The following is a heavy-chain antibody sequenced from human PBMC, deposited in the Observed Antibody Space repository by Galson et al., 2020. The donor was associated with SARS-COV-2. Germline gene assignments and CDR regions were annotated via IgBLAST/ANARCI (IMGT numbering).Heavy chain of an antibody. CDR3: AKGDWLPSQYYFDY. V-gene: IGHV3-30*18. CDR2: ISYDGSNK. J-gene: IGHJ4*02. CDR1: GFTFSSYG. Sequence: GGSLRLSCAASGFTFSSYGMHWVRQAPGKGLEWVAVISYDGSNKYYADSVKGRFTISRDNSKNTLYLQMNSLRAEDTAVYYCAKGDWLPSQYYFDYWGQG. D-gene: IGHD3-9*01.